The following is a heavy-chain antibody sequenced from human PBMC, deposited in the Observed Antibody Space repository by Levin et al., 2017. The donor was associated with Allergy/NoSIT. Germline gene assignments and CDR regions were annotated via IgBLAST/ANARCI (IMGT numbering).Heavy chain of an antibody. CDR1: GYSFTSYW. CDR3: ARLTRWFGELLFDY. CDR2: IYPGDSDT. Sequence: GESLKISCKGSGYSFTSYWIGWVRQLPGKGLEWMGIIYPGDSDTRYSPSFQGQVTISADKSISTAYLQWSRLKASDTAMYYCARLTRWFGELLFDYWGQGTLVTVSS. J-gene: IGHJ4*02. D-gene: IGHD3-10*01. V-gene: IGHV5-51*01.